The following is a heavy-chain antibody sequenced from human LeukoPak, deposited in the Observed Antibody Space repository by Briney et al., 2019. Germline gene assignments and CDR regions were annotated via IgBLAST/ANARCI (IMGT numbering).Heavy chain of an antibody. Sequence: SETLSLTCTVSGGSISSSSYYWGWIRQPPGKGLEWIGSIYYSGSTNYNPSLKSRVTISVDTSKNQFSLKLSSVTAADTAVYYCARGSIAAAPPSGRYYYMDVWGKGTTVTVSS. V-gene: IGHV4-39*07. D-gene: IGHD6-13*01. J-gene: IGHJ6*03. CDR2: IYYSGST. CDR3: ARGSIAAAPPSGRYYYMDV. CDR1: GGSISSSSYY.